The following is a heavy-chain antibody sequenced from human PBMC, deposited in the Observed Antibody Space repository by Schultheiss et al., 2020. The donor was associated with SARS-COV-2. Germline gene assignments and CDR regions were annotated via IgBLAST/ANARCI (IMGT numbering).Heavy chain of an antibody. CDR1: GYTFTSYD. D-gene: IGHD3-22*01. V-gene: IGHV1-69*05. CDR3: ARDLESYDSTSPDY. Sequence: SVKVSCKASGYTFTSYDITWVRQAPGQGLEWMGGIIPIFGTANYAQKFQGRVTMTRDTSTSTVYMELSSLRSEDTAVYYCARDLESYDSTSPDYWGQGTLVTVSS. CDR2: IIPIFGTA. J-gene: IGHJ4*02.